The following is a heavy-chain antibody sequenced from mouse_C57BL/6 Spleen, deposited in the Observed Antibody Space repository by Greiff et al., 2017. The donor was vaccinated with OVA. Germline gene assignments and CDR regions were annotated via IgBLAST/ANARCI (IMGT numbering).Heavy chain of an antibody. D-gene: IGHD1-1*01. J-gene: IGHJ4*01. CDR3: ARRGTTVVDYAMDY. CDR1: GFTFSDYY. CDR2: ISNGGGST. V-gene: IGHV5-12*01. Sequence: EVKLEESGGGLVQPGGSLKLSCAASGFTFSDYYMYWVRQTPEKRLEWVAYISNGGGSTYYPDTVKGRFTISRDNAKNTLYLQMSRLKSEDTAMYYCARRGTTVVDYAMDYWGQGTSVTVSS.